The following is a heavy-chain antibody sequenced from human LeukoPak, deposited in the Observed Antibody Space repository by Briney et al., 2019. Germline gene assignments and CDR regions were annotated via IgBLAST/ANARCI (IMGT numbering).Heavy chain of an antibody. CDR3: ARVMRGEDIVVVPAPYYYYGMDV. Sequence: GGSLRLSCAASGFTFSSYEMNWVRQAPGKGLEWVSYISSSGSTIYYADSVKGRFTISRDNAKNSLYLQMNSLRAEDTAVYYCARVMRGEDIVVVPAPYYYYGMDVWGQGTTVTVSS. V-gene: IGHV3-48*03. D-gene: IGHD2-2*01. CDR2: ISSSGSTI. J-gene: IGHJ6*02. CDR1: GFTFSSYE.